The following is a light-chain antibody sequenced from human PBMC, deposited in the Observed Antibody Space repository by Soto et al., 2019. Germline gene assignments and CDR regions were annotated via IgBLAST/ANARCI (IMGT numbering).Light chain of an antibody. CDR3: CSYAGSYSYG. J-gene: IGLJ1*01. V-gene: IGLV2-11*01. CDR1: SSDVGGYNY. Sequence: QSVLTQPRSVSGSPGQSVTISCTGTSSDVGGYNYVSWYQQHPGKAPKLMIYDVSKRPSGVPDRFSGSKSGNTASLTISGLQAEDEADYYCCSYAGSYSYGFGTGTKVTGL. CDR2: DVS.